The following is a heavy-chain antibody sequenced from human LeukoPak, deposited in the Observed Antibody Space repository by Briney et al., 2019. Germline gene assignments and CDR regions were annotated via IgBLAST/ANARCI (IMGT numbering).Heavy chain of an antibody. Sequence: GESLKISCKGSGYSFTSYWIGWVRQMPGKGLEWLGIIYPGDSDTRYSPSFQGQVTISADKSISTAYLQWSSLKASDTAMYYCARTGPTTNVYFDCWGQGTLVTVSS. V-gene: IGHV5-51*01. CDR3: ARTGPTTNVYFDC. CDR1: GYSFTSYW. CDR2: IYPGDSDT. J-gene: IGHJ4*02. D-gene: IGHD7-27*01.